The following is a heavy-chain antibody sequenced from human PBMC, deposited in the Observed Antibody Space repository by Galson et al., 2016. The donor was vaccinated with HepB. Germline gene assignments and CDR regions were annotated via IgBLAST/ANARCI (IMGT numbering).Heavy chain of an antibody. D-gene: IGHD3-22*01. CDR2: TYYRSKWHN. J-gene: IGHJ3*02. CDR1: GDSVSSDSAT. Sequence: CAISGDSVSSDSATWNWIRQSPSRGLEWLGRTYYRSKWHNDYALSVKSRISINADTSKNQISLQLNSESPEDTAVYYCARVPLLFVDAVGYDAFDIWGQGTLVTVSS. CDR3: ARVPLLFVDAVGYDAFDI. V-gene: IGHV6-1*01.